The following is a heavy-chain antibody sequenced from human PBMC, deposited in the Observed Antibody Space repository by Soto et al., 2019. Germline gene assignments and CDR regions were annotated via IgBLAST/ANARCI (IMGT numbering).Heavy chain of an antibody. CDR2: ISGNGSDK. D-gene: IGHD2-2*03. CDR3: ARDGYISNRGVFGY. J-gene: IGHJ4*02. CDR1: GFTFSSYS. V-gene: IGHV3-21*04. Sequence: GSQRLSCAASGFTFSSYSMNWVRQAPGKGLEWVSYISGNGSDKYYADSVKGRFTISRDNSKNSLSLQMNSLRAEDTAVYYCARDGYISNRGVFGYWGQGTPVTVSS.